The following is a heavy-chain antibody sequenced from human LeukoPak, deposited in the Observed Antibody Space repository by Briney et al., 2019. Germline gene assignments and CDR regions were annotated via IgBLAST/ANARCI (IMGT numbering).Heavy chain of an antibody. J-gene: IGHJ5*02. Sequence: GGSLRLSCAASGFTFSDYYMSWIRQAPGKGLEWVSYISSSSSYTNYADSVKGRFTIPRDNAKNSLYLQMNSLRAEDTAVYYCARDITMVRGVIGSWFDPWGQGTLVTVSS. CDR2: ISSSSSYT. CDR3: ARDITMVRGVIGSWFDP. V-gene: IGHV3-11*05. CDR1: GFTFSDYY. D-gene: IGHD3-10*01.